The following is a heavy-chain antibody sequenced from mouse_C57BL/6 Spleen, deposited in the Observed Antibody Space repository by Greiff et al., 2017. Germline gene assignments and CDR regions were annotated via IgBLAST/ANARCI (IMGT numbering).Heavy chain of an antibody. V-gene: IGHV1-42*01. Sequence: VQLQQSGPELVKPGASVKISCKASGYSFTGYYMNWVKQSPEKSLEWIGEINPSTGGTTYNQKFKATATLTVDKSSSTAYMQLKSLTAEDSAVYYCARRGSPYWYFYVWGTGTTVTVSS. CDR2: INPSTGGT. CDR3: ARRGSPYWYFYV. J-gene: IGHJ1*03. CDR1: GYSFTGYY.